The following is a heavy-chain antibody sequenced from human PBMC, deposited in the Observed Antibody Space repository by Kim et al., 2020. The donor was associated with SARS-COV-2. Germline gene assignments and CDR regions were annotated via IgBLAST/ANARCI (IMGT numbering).Heavy chain of an antibody. J-gene: IGHJ4*02. D-gene: IGHD3-22*01. V-gene: IGHV3-11*01. CDR3: ARDLHGSSGYFGPGPYYFDY. CDR2: ISSSGSSI. Sequence: GGSLRLSCAASGFTFSDYYMSWIRQAPGKGLEWVSSISSSGSSIYYADSVKGRFTISRDNAKNSLYLQMNSLRAEDTAVYYCARDLHGSSGYFGPGPYYFDYWGQGTLVTVSS. CDR1: GFTFSDYY.